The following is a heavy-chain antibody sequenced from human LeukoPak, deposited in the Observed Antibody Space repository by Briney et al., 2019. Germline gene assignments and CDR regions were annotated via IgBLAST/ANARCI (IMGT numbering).Heavy chain of an antibody. Sequence: GASVKVSCKASSYTFTSYGISWVRQAPGQGLEWMGWISAYNGNTNYAQKLQGRVTMTTDTSTSTAYMELRSLRSDDTAVYYCARSKRAYYDILRGGMDVWGKGTTVTVSS. CDR2: ISAYNGNT. CDR3: ARSKRAYYDILRGGMDV. V-gene: IGHV1-18*04. CDR1: SYTFTSYG. D-gene: IGHD3-9*01. J-gene: IGHJ6*04.